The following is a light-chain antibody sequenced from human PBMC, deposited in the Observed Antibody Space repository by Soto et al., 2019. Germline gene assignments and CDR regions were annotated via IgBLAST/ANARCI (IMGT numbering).Light chain of an antibody. CDR3: QQYNSYRWT. V-gene: IGKV1-9*01. Sequence: DIQLTQSPSLLSASIGDRVTITCRASHDISTFLAWYQQKPGKAPKLLIYEASTLQSGVPSRFSGSGSGTEFTLTISGLLPEDFAAYHCQQYNSYRWTFGQGTKVEIK. J-gene: IGKJ1*01. CDR1: HDISTF. CDR2: EAS.